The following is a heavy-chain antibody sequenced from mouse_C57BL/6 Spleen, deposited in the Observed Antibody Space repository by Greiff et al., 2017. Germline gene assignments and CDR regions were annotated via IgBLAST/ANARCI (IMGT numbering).Heavy chain of an antibody. D-gene: IGHD1-1*01. CDR1: GYTFTSYG. CDR2: IYPRSGNT. Sequence: QVQLQQSGAELARPGASVKLSCKASGYTFTSYGISWVKQRTGQGLEWIGEIYPRSGNTYYNEKFKGKATLTADKSSSTAYMELRSLTSADSAVYFCARCYYGRPYAMDYWGQGTSVTVSS. J-gene: IGHJ4*01. V-gene: IGHV1-81*01. CDR3: ARCYYGRPYAMDY.